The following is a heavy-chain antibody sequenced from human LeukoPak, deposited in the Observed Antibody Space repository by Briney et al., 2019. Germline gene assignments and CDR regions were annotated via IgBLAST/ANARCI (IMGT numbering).Heavy chain of an antibody. CDR3: ARGAFTMVRGAYDY. Sequence: GGSLRLSCATSGFTFSDYPMNWVRQAPGKGLEWVSNIRTSTEGANYAIYADSVKGRFTISRDNAKNSLYLQMNSLRDEDTAVYYCARGAFTMVRGAYDYWGQGTLVTVSS. CDR1: GFTFSDYP. J-gene: IGHJ4*02. V-gene: IGHV3-48*02. CDR2: IRTSTEGANYA. D-gene: IGHD3-10*01.